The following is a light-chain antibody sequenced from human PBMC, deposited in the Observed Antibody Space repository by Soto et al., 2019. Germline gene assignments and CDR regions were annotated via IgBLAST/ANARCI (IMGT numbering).Light chain of an antibody. CDR2: EVS. Sequence: DVVMTQTPLSLSVAPGQPASISCKSSQSLLHITGETFLFWYLQKPGQYPQLLIDEVSTRVSGVPDRFSGSGSGTDFTLEISRVETDDVGIYYCMQSTQRPPTFGQGTRLGIE. V-gene: IGKV2D-29*02. CDR1: QSLLHITGETF. CDR3: MQSTQRPPT. J-gene: IGKJ5*01.